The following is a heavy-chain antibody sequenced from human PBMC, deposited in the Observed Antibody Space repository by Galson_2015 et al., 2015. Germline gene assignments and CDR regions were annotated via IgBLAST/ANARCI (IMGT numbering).Heavy chain of an antibody. D-gene: IGHD3-10*01. CDR2: FDPEDGET. CDR1: GYTLTELS. Sequence: SVKVSCKVSGYTLTELSMHWVRQAPGKGLEWMGGFDPEDGETIYAQKFQGRVTTTEDTSTDTAYMELSSLRSEDTAVYYCATGNGSGLSIAFDIWGQGTMVTVSS. CDR3: ATGNGSGLSIAFDI. V-gene: IGHV1-24*01. J-gene: IGHJ3*02.